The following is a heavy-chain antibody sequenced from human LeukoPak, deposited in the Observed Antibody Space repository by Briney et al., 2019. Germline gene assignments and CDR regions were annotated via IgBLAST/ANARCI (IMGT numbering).Heavy chain of an antibody. V-gene: IGHV4-59*08. Sequence: PSETLSLTCTVSGGSISSYYWSWIRQPPGKGLEWIGYIYYSGSTNYNPSLKSRVTISVDTSKNQFSLKLSSVTAADTAVYYCARSRSSSRAPFDYWGQGTLVTVSS. J-gene: IGHJ4*02. CDR1: GGSISSYY. CDR2: IYYSGST. D-gene: IGHD6-6*01. CDR3: ARSRSSSRAPFDY.